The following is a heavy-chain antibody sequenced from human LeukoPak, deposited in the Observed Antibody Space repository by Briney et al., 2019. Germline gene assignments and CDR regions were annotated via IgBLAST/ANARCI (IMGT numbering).Heavy chain of an antibody. CDR3: ARAAGKLGYCSGGSCYWFDP. Sequence: GASVKVSCKASGYTFTSYYMHWVRQAPGQGLEWMGIINPSGGSTSYAEKFQGRVTMTRDMSTSTVYMEVSSLRSEDTAVYYCARAAGKLGYCSGGSCYWFDPWGQGTLVTVSS. J-gene: IGHJ5*02. D-gene: IGHD2-15*01. V-gene: IGHV1-46*01. CDR1: GYTFTSYY. CDR2: INPSGGST.